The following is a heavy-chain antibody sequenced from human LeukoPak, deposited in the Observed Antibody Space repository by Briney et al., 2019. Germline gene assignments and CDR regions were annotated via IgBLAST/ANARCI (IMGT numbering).Heavy chain of an antibody. V-gene: IGHV3-74*01. J-gene: IGHJ4*02. CDR3: VRSYRDLTGYYNHFDY. CDR2: INSEGTST. Sequence: GGPLRLSCAASGFTFSYYWMHWVRQAPGKGLVWVSRINSEGTSTSFADSAKGRFTVSRDNAKNTLYLQMNSLRPEDTAVYYCVRSYRDLTGYYNHFDYWGQGNLVTVSS. CDR1: GFTFSYYW. D-gene: IGHD3-9*01.